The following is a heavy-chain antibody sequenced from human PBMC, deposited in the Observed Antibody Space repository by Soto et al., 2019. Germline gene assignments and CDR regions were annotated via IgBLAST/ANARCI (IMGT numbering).Heavy chain of an antibody. J-gene: IGHJ6*02. CDR2: INPNSGGT. V-gene: IGHV1-2*02. CDR3: ARDAGIAAAGTSYYGMDV. Sequence: DSLQVSCKASGYTFTGYYMHWVRQAPGQGLEWMGWINPNSGGTNYAQKFQGRVTMTRDTSISTAYMELSRLRSDDTAVYYCARDAGIAAAGTSYYGMDVWGQGTTVTV. CDR1: GYTFTGYY. D-gene: IGHD6-13*01.